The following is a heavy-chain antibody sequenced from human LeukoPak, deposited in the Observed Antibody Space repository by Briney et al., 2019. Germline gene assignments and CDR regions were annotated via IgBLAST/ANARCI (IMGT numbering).Heavy chain of an antibody. CDR2: SYHSGST. J-gene: IGHJ5*01. CDR3: ARGRGDYKSPNWFDS. CDR1: GGSISYQY. D-gene: IGHD4-17*01. V-gene: IGHV4-59*11. Sequence: SETLSLTCTVSGGSISYQYWAWIRQPPGKRLEWIGYSYHSGSTTYSPSLKSRVTISVDTSNNLFSLELRSVSAADTAAYYCARGRGDYKSPNWFDSWGQGILVTVSS.